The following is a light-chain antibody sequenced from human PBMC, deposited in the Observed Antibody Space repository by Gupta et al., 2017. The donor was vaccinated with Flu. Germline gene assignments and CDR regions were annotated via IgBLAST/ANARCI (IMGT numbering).Light chain of an antibody. CDR3: QHENKWPPA. V-gene: IGKV3-15*01. CDR1: QSVRSN. Sequence: PANLSGSAGERATLSGSARQSVRSNLAWYQQKPGQAPMLLIYGASTRANGLAARFSGSGSGTEFTLTISSRQSEDFGVYYCQHENKWPPAFGQGTKLEIK. CDR2: GAS. J-gene: IGKJ2*01.